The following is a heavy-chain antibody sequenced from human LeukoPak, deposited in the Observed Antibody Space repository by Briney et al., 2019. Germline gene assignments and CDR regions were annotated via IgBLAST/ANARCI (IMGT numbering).Heavy chain of an antibody. J-gene: IGHJ3*02. V-gene: IGHV1-18*01. CDR1: GYTFTSHG. CDR3: ARGRPYYDSIKNAFDI. D-gene: IGHD3-22*01. CDR2: ISAYNGNT. Sequence: ASVKVSCKASGYTFTSHGISWVRQAPGQGLEWMGWISAYNGNTNYAQKLQGRVTMTTDTSTSTAYMELRSLRSDDTAVYYCARGRPYYDSIKNAFDIWGQGTMVTVSS.